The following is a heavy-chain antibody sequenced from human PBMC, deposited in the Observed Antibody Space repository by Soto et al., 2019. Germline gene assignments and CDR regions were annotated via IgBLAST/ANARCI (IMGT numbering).Heavy chain of an antibody. CDR2: ISGSGGST. J-gene: IGHJ5*02. CDR1: GFTFSSYA. D-gene: IGHD2-2*01. V-gene: IGHV3-23*01. Sequence: AGGSLRLSCAASGFTFSSYAMSWVRQAPGKGLEWVSAISGSGGSTYYADSVKGRFTISRDNSKNTLYLQMNSLRAEDTVVYYCAKEWWDIVVVPAVPWGQGTLVTVSS. CDR3: AKEWWDIVVVPAVP.